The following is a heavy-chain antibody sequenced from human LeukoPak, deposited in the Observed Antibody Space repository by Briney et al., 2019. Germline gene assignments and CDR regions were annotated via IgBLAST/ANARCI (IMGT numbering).Heavy chain of an antibody. CDR2: ISSSSSYI. CDR3: ASALEDDDFSFDY. Sequence: PGGSLRLSCAASGFTFSNYNMNWVRQAPGKGLEWVSSISSSSSYIYYADSLKGRFTISRDNAKNSLYLQMNSLRAEVTAVYYCASALEDDDFSFDYWGQGTLVTVSS. V-gene: IGHV3-21*01. D-gene: IGHD1-1*01. J-gene: IGHJ4*02. CDR1: GFTFSNYN.